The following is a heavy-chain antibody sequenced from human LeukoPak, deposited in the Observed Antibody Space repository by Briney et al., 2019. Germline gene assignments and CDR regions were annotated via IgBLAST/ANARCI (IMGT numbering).Heavy chain of an antibody. CDR3: ARGSILTGYYLRRAGNFQH. CDR1: GGSFSGYY. D-gene: IGHD3-9*01. V-gene: IGHV4-34*01. Sequence: SETLSLTCAVYGGSFSGYYWSWIRQPPGKGLEWIGEINHSGSTNYNPSLKSRVTISVDTSKNQFSLKLSSVTAADTAVYYCARGSILTGYYLRRAGNFQHWGQGTLVTVSS. J-gene: IGHJ1*01. CDR2: INHSGST.